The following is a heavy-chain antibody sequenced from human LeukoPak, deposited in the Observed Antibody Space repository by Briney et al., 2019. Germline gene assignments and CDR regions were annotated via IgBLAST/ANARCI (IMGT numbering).Heavy chain of an antibody. CDR3: ARVLAVAGIPDY. J-gene: IGHJ4*02. D-gene: IGHD6-19*01. V-gene: IGHV1-69*13. CDR1: GGTFSSYA. Sequence: ASVKVSCKASGGTFSSYAIGWVRQAPGQGLEWMGGITPMFGTAKYAQKFQGRVTITADESTSTAYMELSSLRSEDTAVYYCARVLAVAGIPDYWGQGTLVTVSS. CDR2: ITPMFGTA.